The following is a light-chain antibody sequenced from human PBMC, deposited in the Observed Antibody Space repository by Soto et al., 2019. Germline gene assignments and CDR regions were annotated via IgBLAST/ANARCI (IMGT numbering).Light chain of an antibody. Sequence: EIVLTQSPDTLSLSPGEGATLSCRASQSVGNSFAWYQQKAGQAPRLLIYDASKRATGVPARFSGSGSGTDFTLTSSSLEPEDFAVYSCQQRRNWPLTFGGGTNIEIK. CDR3: QQRRNWPLT. J-gene: IGKJ4*01. CDR2: DAS. V-gene: IGKV3-11*01. CDR1: QSVGNS.